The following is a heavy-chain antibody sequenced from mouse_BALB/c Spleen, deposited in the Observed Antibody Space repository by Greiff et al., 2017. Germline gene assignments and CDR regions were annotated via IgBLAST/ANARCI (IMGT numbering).Heavy chain of an antibody. CDR3: ARGSTATGFDY. CDR1: GFTFSSYA. V-gene: IGHV5-6-5*01. CDR2: ISSGGST. J-gene: IGHJ2*01. Sequence: EVQLVESGGGLVKPGGSLKLSCAASGFTFSSYAMSWVRQTPEKRLEWVASISSGGSTYYPDSVKGRFTISRDNARNILYLQMSSLRSEDTAMYYCARGSTATGFDYWGQGTTLTVSS. D-gene: IGHD1-2*01.